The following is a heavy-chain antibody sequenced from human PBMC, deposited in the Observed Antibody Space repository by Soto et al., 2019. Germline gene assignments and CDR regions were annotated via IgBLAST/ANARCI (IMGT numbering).Heavy chain of an antibody. CDR3: ARHTDSYCGSYRGCDY. J-gene: IGHJ4*02. CDR1: GGTFSSYA. CDR2: IIPIFGTA. V-gene: IGHV1-69*01. D-gene: IGHD1-26*01. Sequence: QVQLVQSGAEVKKPGSSVKVSCKASGGTFSSYAIRGVRQAPGHGLEWMGGIIPIFGTANYAQKVQGRVTITEDESTSTAYMELSSLRSEDTAVYYCARHTDSYCGSYRGCDYWCQGTMVTV.